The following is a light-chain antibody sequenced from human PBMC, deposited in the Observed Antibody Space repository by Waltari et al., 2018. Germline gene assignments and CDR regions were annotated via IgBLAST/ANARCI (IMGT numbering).Light chain of an antibody. CDR1: QDISDY. CDR3: QQYDNLPYT. Sequence: DIQMTQSPASLSASVGDRVTISCQASQDISDYLNWYQQKPGEDPKLLIYDASNLETGVPSRFSGSGSGTEFTFTISSLQPEDIATYYCQQYDNLPYTFGQGTKLEIK. CDR2: DAS. J-gene: IGKJ2*01. V-gene: IGKV1-33*01.